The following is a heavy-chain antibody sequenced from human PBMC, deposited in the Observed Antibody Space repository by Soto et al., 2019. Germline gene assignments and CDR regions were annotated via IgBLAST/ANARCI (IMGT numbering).Heavy chain of an antibody. CDR2: ISGSGRGAATFYP. Sequence: EVQLLESGGGLVQPGGSLRLSCAASGFTFTNYAMSWVRQAPGKGLEWVSTISGSGRGAATFYPYYADSVKGRFTISRDNSKNTVNLQLTSLRPEDTAVYYCAGPVGGYQVLFGTWYGTRSDFWGQGTLVTVSS. CDR1: GFTFTNYA. CDR3: AGPVGGYQVLFGTWYGTRSDF. D-gene: IGHD6-13*01. J-gene: IGHJ4*02. V-gene: IGHV3-23*01.